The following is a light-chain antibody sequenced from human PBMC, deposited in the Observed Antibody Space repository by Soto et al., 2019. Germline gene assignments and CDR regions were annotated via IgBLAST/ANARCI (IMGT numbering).Light chain of an antibody. CDR2: DVS. CDR1: ESVTTY. J-gene: IGKJ1*01. Sequence: EIVLTQSPATLSLSPGERGTLSCRASESVTTYLAWYQQKPGLAPRLLVYDVSNRATGIPARFSGGGSGTDFTLTISNLEPEDFAVYYCQQRSDWPWTFGQGTKVEIK. V-gene: IGKV3-11*01. CDR3: QQRSDWPWT.